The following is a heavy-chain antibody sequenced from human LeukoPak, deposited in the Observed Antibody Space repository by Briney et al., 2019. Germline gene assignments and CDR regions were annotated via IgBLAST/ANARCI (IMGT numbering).Heavy chain of an antibody. Sequence: PGGSLRLSCAASGFTFSDYSMSWVRQAPGKGLEWISYISSGSSYINYADSVKGRFTISRDNSKNTVYLEMNSLRAEDTAVYYCARDLKTSGWYGDFDYWGQGTLATVSS. D-gene: IGHD6-19*01. V-gene: IGHV3-11*05. CDR1: GFTFSDYS. J-gene: IGHJ4*02. CDR2: ISSGSSYI. CDR3: ARDLKTSGWYGDFDY.